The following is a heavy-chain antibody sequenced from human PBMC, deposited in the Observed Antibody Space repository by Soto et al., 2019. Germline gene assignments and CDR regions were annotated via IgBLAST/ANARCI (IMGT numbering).Heavy chain of an antibody. CDR2: MHRNGNST. CDR1: GFSLDEYG. Sequence: EVQLVESGGGVVRTGGSLRLACVASGFSLDEYGMSWVRQAPGKGPEWVSGMHRNGNSTGYADSVKGRFTISRDDAKNSLYLQMNSLRAEDTAFYYCARDHRWGYEYGDYGDSWGHGTLVTVSS. V-gene: IGHV3-20*04. D-gene: IGHD4-17*01. CDR3: ARDHRWGYEYGDYGDS. J-gene: IGHJ5*01.